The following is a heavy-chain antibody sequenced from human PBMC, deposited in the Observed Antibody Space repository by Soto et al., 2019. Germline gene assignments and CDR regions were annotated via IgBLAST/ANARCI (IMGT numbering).Heavy chain of an antibody. CDR2: ISYDGSNK. D-gene: IGHD6-6*01. J-gene: IGHJ4*02. CDR3: AKDTQKYSSSDMFDY. CDR1: GFTFSSYG. V-gene: IGHV3-30*18. Sequence: QVQLVESGGGVVQPGRSLRLSCAASGFTFSSYGMHWVRQAPGKGLEWVAVISYDGSNKNYADSVKGRFTISRDNSKNTLYLQMNSLRAEDTAVYYCAKDTQKYSSSDMFDYWGQGTLVTVSS.